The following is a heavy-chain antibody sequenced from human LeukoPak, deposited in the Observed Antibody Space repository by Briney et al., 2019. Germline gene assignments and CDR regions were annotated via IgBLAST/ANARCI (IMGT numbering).Heavy chain of an antibody. CDR2: ITTSSSYI. CDR3: AKAGSDYGSGSYYKYYYYYYYMDV. V-gene: IGHV3-21*04. J-gene: IGHJ6*03. D-gene: IGHD3-10*01. Sequence: GGSLRLSCAASGFTFSRYSLNWVRQAPGKGLEWVSSITTSSSYIYYADSVKGRFTISRDNARNSLYLQMNSLRAEDTAVYYCAKAGSDYGSGSYYKYYYYYYYMDVWGKGTTVTVSS. CDR1: GFTFSRYS.